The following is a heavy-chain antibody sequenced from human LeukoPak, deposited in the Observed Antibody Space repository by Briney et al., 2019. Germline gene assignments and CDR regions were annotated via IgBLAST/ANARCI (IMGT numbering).Heavy chain of an antibody. V-gene: IGHV4-39*01. Sequence: SETLSLTCTVSGGSISSGSYYWGWIRQPPGKGLEWIGSIYYSGSTYYNPSLKSRVTISLDTSKNQFSLRLSSVTAADTAVYFCARDVSNPWGQGTMVTVSS. D-gene: IGHD3-16*01. CDR1: GGSISSGSYY. CDR3: ARDVSNP. CDR2: IYYSGST. J-gene: IGHJ3*01.